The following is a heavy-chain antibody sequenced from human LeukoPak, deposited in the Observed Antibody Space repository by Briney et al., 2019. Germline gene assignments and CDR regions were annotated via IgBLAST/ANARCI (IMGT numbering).Heavy chain of an antibody. J-gene: IGHJ6*03. CDR2: IIPIFGTA. CDR3: AREGYSSGYGGLVYYYMDV. D-gene: IGHD6-19*01. CDR1: GGTFSSYA. V-gene: IGHV1-69*01. Sequence: GSSVKVSCKASGGTFSSYAISWVRQAPGQGLEWMGGIIPIFGTANYAQKFQGRVTITADESTSTAYMELSSLRSEDTAVYYCAREGYSSGYGGLVYYYMDVWGKGTTVTVSS.